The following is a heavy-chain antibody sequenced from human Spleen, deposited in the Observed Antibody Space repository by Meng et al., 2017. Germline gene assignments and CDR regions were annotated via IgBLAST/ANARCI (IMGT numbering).Heavy chain of an antibody. V-gene: IGHV1-69*13. D-gene: IGHD6-13*01. CDR2: IIPIFGTA. Sequence: SVKVSCKASGGTFSSYAISWVRQAPGQGLEWMGGIIPIFGTANYAQKFQGRVTITADESTSTAYMELSSLRSEDTAVYYCARVWQQLVPDYYYYGMDVWGQGTTVTVSS. J-gene: IGHJ6*02. CDR3: ARVWQQLVPDYYYYGMDV. CDR1: GGTFSSYA.